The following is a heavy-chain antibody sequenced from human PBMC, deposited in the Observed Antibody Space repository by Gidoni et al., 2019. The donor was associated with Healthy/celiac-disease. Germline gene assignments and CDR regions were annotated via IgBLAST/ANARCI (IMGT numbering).Heavy chain of an antibody. D-gene: IGHD2-15*01. J-gene: IGHJ6*02. CDR1: GYSFTSYW. CDR3: ARLRGGNSGYYYYGMDV. V-gene: IGHV5-51*01. Sequence: EVQLVQSGAEVKQPGEALKISCKGSGYSFTSYWIGWVRPMPGKGLEWMGIIYPGDSDTRYSPSFQGQVTISADKSISTAYLQWSSMKASDTAMYYCARLRGGNSGYYYYGMDVWGQGTTVTVSS. CDR2: IYPGDSDT.